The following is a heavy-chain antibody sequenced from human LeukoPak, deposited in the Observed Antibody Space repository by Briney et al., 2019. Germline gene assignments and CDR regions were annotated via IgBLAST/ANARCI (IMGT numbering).Heavy chain of an antibody. J-gene: IGHJ4*02. CDR2: IKQDGSEK. CDR1: GLSFSNYW. CDR3: ARDPPSFDS. Sequence: GGSLRLSCAASGLSFSNYWMSWVRQAPGKGLEWVANIKQDGSEKSYVDSVRGRFTISRDNAKNSLYLQMNSLRAEDTAVYYCARDPPSFDSWGQGTLVTVST. V-gene: IGHV3-7*01.